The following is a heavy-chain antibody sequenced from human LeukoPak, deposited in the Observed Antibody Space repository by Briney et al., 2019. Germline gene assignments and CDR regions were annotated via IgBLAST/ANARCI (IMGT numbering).Heavy chain of an antibody. CDR1: GGSISSYY. Sequence: PSETLSLTCTVSGGSISSYYWSWIRQPPGKGLEWIGYIYYSGSTNYNPSLKSRVTISVGTSKNQFSLKLSSVTAADTAVYYCATHYSSTYYDFWSGQTDAFDIWGQGTMVTVSS. CDR2: IYYSGST. J-gene: IGHJ3*02. D-gene: IGHD3-3*01. V-gene: IGHV4-59*08. CDR3: ATHYSSTYYDFWSGQTDAFDI.